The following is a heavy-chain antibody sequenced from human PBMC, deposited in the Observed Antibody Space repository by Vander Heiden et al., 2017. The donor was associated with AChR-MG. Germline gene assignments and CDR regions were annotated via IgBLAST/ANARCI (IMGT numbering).Heavy chain of an antibody. CDR3: ARDEILTGYHVY. Sequence: EVQLVESGGGLVKPGGSLRLSCAASGFTFSSYSMNWVRQAPGKGLEGVSSISSSSSYIYYADSVKGRFTISRDNAKNSLYLQMNSLRAEDTAVYYCARDEILTGYHVYWGQGTLVTVSS. D-gene: IGHD3-9*01. V-gene: IGHV3-21*01. CDR1: GFTFSSYS. J-gene: IGHJ4*02. CDR2: ISSSSSYI.